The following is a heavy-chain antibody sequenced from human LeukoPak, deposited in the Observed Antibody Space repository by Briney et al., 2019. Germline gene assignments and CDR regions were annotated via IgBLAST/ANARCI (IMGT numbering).Heavy chain of an antibody. J-gene: IGHJ4*02. D-gene: IGHD3-22*01. CDR3: AKDGPDARYYDSSAYPYYFDY. CDR1: GFTFSSYG. CDR2: ISGSGGST. V-gene: IGHV3-23*01. Sequence: GGTLRLSCAASGFTFSSYGMCWVRQAPGKGLEWVSAISGSGGSTYYADSVKGRFTISRDNSKNTLYLQMNSLRAEDTAVYYCAKDGPDARYYDSSAYPYYFDYWGQGTLVTVSS.